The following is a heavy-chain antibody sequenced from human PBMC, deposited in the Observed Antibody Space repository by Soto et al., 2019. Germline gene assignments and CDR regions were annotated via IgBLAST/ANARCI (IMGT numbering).Heavy chain of an antibody. CDR1: GNEFTSYG. Sequence: XESLKISWKCSGNEFTSYGITLVLQMPGKGLEWVARIDPSDSYINYSPSFDGHVTISTDNSISTAYLQWSSLKASDTAIYYCERQAAVAGTPGTDWGQGTLVTVSS. CDR3: ERQAAVAGTPGTD. J-gene: IGHJ4*02. V-gene: IGHV5-10-1*01. CDR2: IDPSDSYI. D-gene: IGHD6-19*01.